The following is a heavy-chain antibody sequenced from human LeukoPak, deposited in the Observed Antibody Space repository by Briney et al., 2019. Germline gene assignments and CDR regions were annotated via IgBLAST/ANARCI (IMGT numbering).Heavy chain of an antibody. J-gene: IGHJ6*03. D-gene: IGHD3-22*01. Sequence: KTGGSLRLSCAASGFTFSDYYMSWIRQAPGKGLEWVSYISSSGSTIYYADSVKGRFTISRDNAKNSLYLQMNSLRAEDTAVYYCARHYDSSGYYQLYYYYYMDVWGKGTTVTVSS. V-gene: IGHV3-11*04. CDR2: ISSSGSTI. CDR3: ARHYDSSGYYQLYYYYYMDV. CDR1: GFTFSDYY.